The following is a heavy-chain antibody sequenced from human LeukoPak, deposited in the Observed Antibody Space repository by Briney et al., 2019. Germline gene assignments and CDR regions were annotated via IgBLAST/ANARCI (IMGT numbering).Heavy chain of an antibody. J-gene: IGHJ2*01. CDR3: AKVDCGTFGCRRFDL. Sequence: GGSLRLSCAASGLTFSSHAVNWVRQAPGKGPEWVSAITGSGDYTAYADSVKGRFTITRDNSKNTLYLQMNSLRAEDTAIYYCAKVDCGTFGCRRFDLWGRGTLVTVSS. D-gene: IGHD2-21*01. CDR1: GLTFSSHA. CDR2: ITGSGDYT. V-gene: IGHV3-23*01.